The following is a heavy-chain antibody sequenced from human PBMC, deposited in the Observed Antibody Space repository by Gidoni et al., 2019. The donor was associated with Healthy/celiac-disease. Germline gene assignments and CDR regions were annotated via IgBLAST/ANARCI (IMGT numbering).Heavy chain of an antibody. Sequence: QVQLVESGGGVVQPGRSLRLACAASGFTFRSYAMHWVRQAPGKGLEWVAVISYDGSNKYYGDSVKGRFTISRDNSKNTLYLQMNSLRAEDTAVYYCARDTSYYYDSSGYPRLPGYWGQGTLVTVSS. CDR2: ISYDGSNK. CDR1: GFTFRSYA. CDR3: ARDTSYYYDSSGYPRLPGY. D-gene: IGHD3-22*01. V-gene: IGHV3-30-3*01. J-gene: IGHJ4*02.